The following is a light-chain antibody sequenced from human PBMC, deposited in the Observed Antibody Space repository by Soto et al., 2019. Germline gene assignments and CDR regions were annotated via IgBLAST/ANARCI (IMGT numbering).Light chain of an antibody. CDR1: QSVSSN. V-gene: IGKV3-15*01. Sequence: GERATLSCRASQSVSSNLAWYQQKPGQAPRLLIYGASTRATDIPARFSGSGSGTEFTLTISSLQSEDFAVYYCQQYSNWPRTFGQGTRWISN. J-gene: IGKJ1*01. CDR3: QQYSNWPRT. CDR2: GAS.